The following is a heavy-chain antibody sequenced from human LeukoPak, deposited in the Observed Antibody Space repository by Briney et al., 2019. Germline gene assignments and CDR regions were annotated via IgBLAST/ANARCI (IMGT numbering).Heavy chain of an antibody. V-gene: IGHV3-23*01. J-gene: IGHJ3*02. CDR2: IIGGASNT. D-gene: IGHD3-10*01. CDR1: GFTFSTYA. CDR3: AKSRTYLFDTRGAFDI. Sequence: GGSLRLSCVASGFTFSTYAMSWVRQAPGRGLEWVSTIIGGASNTYYADSMKGRFTVSRDNSRNTLSLQMNSLKAEDTAVYYCAKSRTYLFDTRGAFDIWGQGTMVTVSS.